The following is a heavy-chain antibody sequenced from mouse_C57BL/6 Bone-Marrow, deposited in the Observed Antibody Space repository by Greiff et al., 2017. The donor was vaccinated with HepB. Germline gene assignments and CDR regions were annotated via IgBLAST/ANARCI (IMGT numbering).Heavy chain of an antibody. J-gene: IGHJ2*01. CDR1: GFTFSSYG. Sequence: EVKLVESGGGLVQPGGSLKLSCAASGFTFSSYGMSWVRQTPDKRLELVATINSNGGSTYYPDSVKGRFTISRDNAMNTLYLQMSSLKSEDTDMYYCARDRDYGSTLFDYWGQGTTLTVSS. V-gene: IGHV5-6-3*01. CDR2: INSNGGST. CDR3: ARDRDYGSTLFDY. D-gene: IGHD1-1*01.